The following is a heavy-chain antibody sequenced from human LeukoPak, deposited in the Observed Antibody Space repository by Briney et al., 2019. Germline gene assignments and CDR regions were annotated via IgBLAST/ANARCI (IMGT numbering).Heavy chain of an antibody. CDR3: ARGLPVSAAVGYFDY. D-gene: IGHD2-15*01. CDR1: GGSITSGGYY. CDR2: ISYTENT. V-gene: IGHV4-31*03. J-gene: IGHJ4*02. Sequence: SETLSLTCTVSGGSITSGGYYWSWLRHHPGKGLEWIGYISYTENTYYNPSLENRVNISLDTPKNHFSLRLISVTAADTAVYYCARGLPVSAAVGYFDYWGQGSLVTVSS.